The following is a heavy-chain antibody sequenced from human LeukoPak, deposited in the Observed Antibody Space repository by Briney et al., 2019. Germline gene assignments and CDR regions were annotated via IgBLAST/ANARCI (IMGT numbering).Heavy chain of an antibody. CDR1: GISLSNYA. J-gene: IGHJ4*02. V-gene: IGHV3-23*01. Sequence: GGSLRLSCVVSGISLSNYAMTWVRQAPGKGLEWVSYISERGGSTTYADSVKGRFTISRDTSLNTLYLQMNNLRAEDTAVYFCAKRGVAIRGILVIGHQQEAYHYDFWGQGVLVTVSS. D-gene: IGHD3-10*01. CDR2: ISERGGST. CDR3: AKRGVAIRGILVIGHQQEAYHYDF.